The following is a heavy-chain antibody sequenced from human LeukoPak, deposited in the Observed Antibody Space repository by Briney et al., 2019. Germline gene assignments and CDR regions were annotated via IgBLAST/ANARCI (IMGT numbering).Heavy chain of an antibody. V-gene: IGHV4-4*07. J-gene: IGHJ5*02. D-gene: IGHD3-10*01. Sequence: SETLSLTCTVSGGSISSYYWSWIRQPAGKGLEWIGRIYATGSTNYNPSLKSRITMSVDTSKNQFSLWLNSVTAADTAVYYCARGPKLTRGVTNWFDPWGQGTLVTVSS. CDR3: ARGPKLTRGVTNWFDP. CDR2: IYATGST. CDR1: GGSISSYY.